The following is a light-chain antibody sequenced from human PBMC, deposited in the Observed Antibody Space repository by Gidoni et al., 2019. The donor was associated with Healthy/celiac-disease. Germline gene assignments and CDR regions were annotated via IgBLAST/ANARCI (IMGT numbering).Light chain of an antibody. V-gene: IGKV3-20*01. CDR2: GSS. Sequence: EIVLTQSPGTLSLSPGERATLSCRASQSVSSSYLAWYQHNPGQAPRLLIYGSSSRATGLPDRFSGSGSGTDFTLTISRLEPEDFAVYYCQQYGSSPPYTFXQXTKLEIK. J-gene: IGKJ2*01. CDR3: QQYGSSPPYT. CDR1: QSVSSSY.